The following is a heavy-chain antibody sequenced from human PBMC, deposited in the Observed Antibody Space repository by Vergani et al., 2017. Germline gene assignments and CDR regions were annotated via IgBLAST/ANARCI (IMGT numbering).Heavy chain of an antibody. CDR1: GFTFSSYG. CDR3: AKDSGAGYSSSCLLFDY. V-gene: IGHV3-30*18. J-gene: IGHJ4*02. D-gene: IGHD6-13*01. CDR2: ISYDGSNK. Sequence: QVQLVESGGGVVQPGRSLRLSCAASGFTFSSYGMHWVRQAPGKGLEWVAVISYDGSNKYYADSVKGRFTISRDNSKNTLYLQMNSLRAEDTAVYYCAKDSGAGYSSSCLLFDYWGQGTLVTVSS.